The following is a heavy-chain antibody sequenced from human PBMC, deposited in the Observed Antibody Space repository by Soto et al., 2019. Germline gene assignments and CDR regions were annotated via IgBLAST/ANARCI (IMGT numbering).Heavy chain of an antibody. D-gene: IGHD6-19*01. CDR2: ISSDGGST. V-gene: IGHV3-74*01. CDR3: ATLVVRGISTGWPH. J-gene: IGHJ4*02. Sequence: EVQLVESGGGVVQPGGSLRLSCVASGFSFGSYWMHWVRQVPGGGRIWVSRISSDGGSTDYADSVQGRFTTSRDNAKNTLFLQMSSLRAEDTALYYCATLVVRGISTGWPHWGQGTLVTVSS. CDR1: GFSFGSYW.